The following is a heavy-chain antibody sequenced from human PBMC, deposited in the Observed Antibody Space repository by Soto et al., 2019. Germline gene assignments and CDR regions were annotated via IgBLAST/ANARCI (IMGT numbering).Heavy chain of an antibody. V-gene: IGHV3-23*01. CDR1: GFTFSSYA. D-gene: IGHD6-13*01. J-gene: IGHJ4*02. Sequence: PGGSLRLSCAASGFTFSSYAMSWVRQAPGKGLEWVSAISGSGGSTYYADSVKGRFTISRDNAKNTLYLQMNSLRSEDTAVYYCASDTLGAGFDYLGKGTMVTVSS. CDR3: ASDTLGAGFDY. CDR2: ISGSGGST.